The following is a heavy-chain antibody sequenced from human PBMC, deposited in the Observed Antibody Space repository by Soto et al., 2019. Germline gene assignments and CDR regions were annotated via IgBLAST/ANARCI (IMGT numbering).Heavy chain of an antibody. CDR2: ISGSGGST. Sequence: GGSLRLSCAASGFTFSSYAMSWVRQAPGKGLEWVSAISGSGGSTYYADSVKGRFTISRDNSKNTLYLQMNSLRAEDTAVYYCAKVRNYGSGSYYSPFEYWGQGTLVTVSS. D-gene: IGHD3-10*01. CDR3: AKVRNYGSGSYYSPFEY. CDR1: GFTFSSYA. V-gene: IGHV3-23*01. J-gene: IGHJ4*02.